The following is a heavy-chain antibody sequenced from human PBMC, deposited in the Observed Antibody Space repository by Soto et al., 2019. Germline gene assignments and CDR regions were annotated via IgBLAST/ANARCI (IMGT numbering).Heavy chain of an antibody. CDR3: ARDLPIWFAFDI. CDR1: GFTFSSYS. J-gene: IGHJ3*02. Sequence: PGGSLRLSCAASGFTFSSYSMNWVRQAPGKGLEWVSSISSSSSYIYYADSVKGRFTISRDNAKNSLYLQMNSLRAEDTAVYYCARDLPIWFAFDIWGQGTMVTVSS. V-gene: IGHV3-21*01. CDR2: ISSSSSYI. D-gene: IGHD3-10*01.